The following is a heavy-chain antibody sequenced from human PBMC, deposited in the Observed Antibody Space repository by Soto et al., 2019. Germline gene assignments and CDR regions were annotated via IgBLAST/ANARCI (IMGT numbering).Heavy chain of an antibody. V-gene: IGHV3-7*01. Sequence: PWWSLGLSCAASGFTFSSYWMSWVRKAPGKGLEWVANIKQDGSEKYYVDSVKGRFTISRDNAKNSLYLQMNSLRAEDTAVYYCARDPNIVLVPAALRSYYYYYGMDVWGQGTTVTVSS. D-gene: IGHD2-2*01. CDR1: GFTFSSYW. CDR3: ARDPNIVLVPAALRSYYYYYGMDV. CDR2: IKQDGSEK. J-gene: IGHJ6*02.